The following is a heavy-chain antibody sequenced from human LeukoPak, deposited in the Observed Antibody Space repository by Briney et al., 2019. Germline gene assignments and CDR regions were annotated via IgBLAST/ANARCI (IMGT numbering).Heavy chain of an antibody. CDR2: MNPSSGSS. D-gene: IGHD4-11*01. Sequence: ASVKVSCKASGDTFRNYDLNWMRQAPGQGLEWMGRMNPSSGSSSSSQKFRGRVTMTRDTSISTAYMELSSLTSDDTAVYFCAGAPDSAWFDSWGQGTLVIVSS. V-gene: IGHV1-8*01. CDR1: GDTFRNYD. J-gene: IGHJ5*01. CDR3: AGAPDSAWFDS.